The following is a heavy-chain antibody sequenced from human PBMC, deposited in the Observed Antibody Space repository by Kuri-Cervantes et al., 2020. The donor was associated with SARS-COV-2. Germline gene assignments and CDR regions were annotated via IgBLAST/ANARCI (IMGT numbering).Heavy chain of an antibody. Sequence: SETLSLTCTVSGGSISSGDYYWSWIRQPPGKGLEWIGYIYYSGSTNYNPSLKSRVTMSVDTSKNQFSLKLSSVTAADTAVYYCARDTVMITFGGVIVYPDYWGQGTLVTVSS. CDR2: IYYSGST. V-gene: IGHV4-61*08. D-gene: IGHD3-16*02. CDR3: ARDTVMITFGGVIVYPDY. J-gene: IGHJ4*02. CDR1: GGSISSGDYY.